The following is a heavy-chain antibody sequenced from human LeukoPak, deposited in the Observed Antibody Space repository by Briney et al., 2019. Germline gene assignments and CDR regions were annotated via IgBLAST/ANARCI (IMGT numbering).Heavy chain of an antibody. CDR1: GYSFTSYG. CDR2: VSAYDGST. V-gene: IGHV1-18*01. Sequence: ASVTVSCKASGYSFTSYGFTWVRRAPGQGLEWMGWVSAYDGSTNYAQKIRGRVTMTTDASKNTVYMELRSLRFDDTAVYYCARGGRDGKDVWGQGTTVTVSS. J-gene: IGHJ6*02. CDR3: ARGGRDGKDV. D-gene: IGHD3-10*01.